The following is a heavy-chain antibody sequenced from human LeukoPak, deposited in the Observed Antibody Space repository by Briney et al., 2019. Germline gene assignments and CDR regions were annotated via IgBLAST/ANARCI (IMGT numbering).Heavy chain of an antibody. J-gene: IGHJ4*02. CDR1: GFTFSSYS. CDR2: VSYAGINK. CDR3: ARGFIAAAVFD. Sequence: GRSLKLSCAASGFTFSSYSMHWVRQASGKGLEWVAVVSYAGINKYYADSVKGRITISRDNSKNTVYLQMNSLRAEDTAVYYCARGFIAAAVFDWGQGTLVTVSS. D-gene: IGHD6-13*01. V-gene: IGHV3-30-3*01.